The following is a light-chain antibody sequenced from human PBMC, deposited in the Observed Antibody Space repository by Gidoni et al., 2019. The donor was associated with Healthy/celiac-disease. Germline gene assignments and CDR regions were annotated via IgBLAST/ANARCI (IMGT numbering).Light chain of an antibody. CDR3: QAWDSSVV. J-gene: IGLJ2*01. CDR2: QDS. V-gene: IGLV3-1*01. Sequence: SYELTQPPSVSVSPGQTASITCSGDKLGDKYASWYQHKPGQSPVLVIYQDSKRPSGIPELFSGSNSVNTATLTISGTQAMDEADYYCQAWDSSVVFGGGTKLTVL. CDR1: KLGDKY.